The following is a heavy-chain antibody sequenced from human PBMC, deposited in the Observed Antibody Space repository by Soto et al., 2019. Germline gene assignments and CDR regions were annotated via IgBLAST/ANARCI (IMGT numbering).Heavy chain of an antibody. J-gene: IGHJ1*01. CDR3: ARPYCSGGSCYRAEYFHH. D-gene: IGHD2-15*01. V-gene: IGHV3-30*03. CDR2: IAYDASKK. Sequence: QVQLVESGGGVVQPGRSLRLSCAASGFSFSYYAMHWVRQAPGKGLEWVAVIAYDASKKYYADSVKGRFTISRDNSKNALYLQTSSMREEDPAVYYCARPYCSGGSCYRAEYFHHWGQGTLVTVSS. CDR1: GFSFSYYA.